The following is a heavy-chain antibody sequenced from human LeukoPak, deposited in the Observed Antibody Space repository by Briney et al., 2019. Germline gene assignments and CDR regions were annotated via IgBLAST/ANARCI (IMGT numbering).Heavy chain of an antibody. CDR2: INTDGSST. V-gene: IGHV3-74*01. D-gene: IGHD4-17*01. CDR3: AREGGDYEDAFDI. Sequence: PGGSLRLSCAASGFTFSSYWMHWVRQAPGKGLVWVSRINTDGSSTSYADSVKGRFTISRDNAKNTLYLQMNSLRAEDTAVYYCAREGGDYEDAFDIWGQGTMVTVSS. CDR1: GFTFSSYW. J-gene: IGHJ3*02.